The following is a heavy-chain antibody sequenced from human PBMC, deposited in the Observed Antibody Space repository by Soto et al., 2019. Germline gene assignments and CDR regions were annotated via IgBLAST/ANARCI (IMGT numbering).Heavy chain of an antibody. Sequence: RASVKVSCKASGYTFTSYAMHWVRQAPGQRLEWMGWINAGNGNTKYSQKFQGRVTITRDTSASTAYMELSSLRSEDTAVYYCARSSYGDYQSIGWFDPWGQGTLVTVSS. CDR3: ARSSYGDYQSIGWFDP. J-gene: IGHJ5*02. CDR2: INAGNGNT. D-gene: IGHD4-17*01. CDR1: GYTFTSYA. V-gene: IGHV1-3*01.